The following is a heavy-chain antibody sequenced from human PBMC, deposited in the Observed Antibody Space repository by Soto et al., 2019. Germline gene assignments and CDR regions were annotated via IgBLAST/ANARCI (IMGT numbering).Heavy chain of an antibody. CDR1: GFTFSSYG. J-gene: IGHJ4*02. CDR3: AKYRARYCGGGSCYSIFDS. Sequence: QVQLVESGGGVVQPGRSLRLSCAASGFTFSSYGMHWVRQAPGKGLEWVAVISYDGSNKYYADSVKGRFTISRDNSKNTLNLQITRLRAVDTAVYYWAKYRARYCGGGSCYSIFDSWGQGTLVTVSS. V-gene: IGHV3-30*18. CDR2: ISYDGSNK. D-gene: IGHD2-15*01.